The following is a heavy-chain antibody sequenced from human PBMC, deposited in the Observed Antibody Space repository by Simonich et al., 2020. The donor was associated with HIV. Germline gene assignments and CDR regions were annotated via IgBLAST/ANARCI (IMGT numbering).Heavy chain of an antibody. CDR3: ARGPFPNYYGSGSYWGGFDY. J-gene: IGHJ4*02. CDR1: GYTFPANY. D-gene: IGHD3-10*01. CDR2: TNPKMGDT. Sequence: QVQLVQSGAEGKKPGASVKVSCKASGYTFPANYMNWVRQAPGKGLEWRGCTNPKMGDTNFAQKCQARGNMTGDPAFSTVYRELNRLKPDDTAVYYCARGPFPNYYGSGSYWGGFDYWGQGTLVTVSS. V-gene: IGHV1-2*02.